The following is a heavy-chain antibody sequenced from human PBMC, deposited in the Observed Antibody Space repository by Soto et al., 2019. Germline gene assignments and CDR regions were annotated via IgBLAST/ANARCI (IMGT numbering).Heavy chain of an antibody. CDR2: ISHDGSNK. CDR1: GFTFSSYG. Sequence: PGESLKISCAASGFTFSSYGMHWVRQAPGKGLEWVAVISHDGSNKYYADSMKGRFTISRDNSKNTLFLHLNSLRAEDTAVYYCAKENVRYYFASGSYSHFDCWGQGALVTVSS. CDR3: AKENVRYYFASGSYSHFDC. J-gene: IGHJ4*02. D-gene: IGHD3-10*01. V-gene: IGHV3-30*18.